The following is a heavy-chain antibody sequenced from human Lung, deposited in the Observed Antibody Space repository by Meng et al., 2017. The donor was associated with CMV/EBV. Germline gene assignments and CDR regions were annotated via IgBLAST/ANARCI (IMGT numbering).Heavy chain of an antibody. CDR2: IRMDESDK. V-gene: IGHV3-30*02. J-gene: IGHJ4*02. CDR1: GFSFTEYG. CDR3: AKDNPVVAI. D-gene: IGHD4-23*01. Sequence: GGSXRLSCAASGFSFTEYGMRWVRQTPDKGLEWVAFIRMDESDKFYGASVKGRFTISRDMSRKTLFIQMNSLRTDDTGVYYCAKDNPVVAIWGQGTLVTVSS.